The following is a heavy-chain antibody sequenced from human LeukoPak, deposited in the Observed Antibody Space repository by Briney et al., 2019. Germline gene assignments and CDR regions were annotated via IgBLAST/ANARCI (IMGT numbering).Heavy chain of an antibody. J-gene: IGHJ4*02. CDR3: AREKRDGYNYFDY. V-gene: IGHV4-61*02. Sequence: SETLSLTCTVSGGSISSGSYYWSWIRQPAGKGLEWIGRIYTSGNTNYNPSLKSRVTISVDTSKNQFSLKLSSVTAADTAVYYCAREKRDGYNYFDYWGQGTLVTVSS. D-gene: IGHD5-24*01. CDR2: IYTSGNT. CDR1: GGSISSGSYY.